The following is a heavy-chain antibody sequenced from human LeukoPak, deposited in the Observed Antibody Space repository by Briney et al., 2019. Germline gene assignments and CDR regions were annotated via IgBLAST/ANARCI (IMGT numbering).Heavy chain of an antibody. CDR2: ISGSGGST. CDR1: GFTFSSYA. Sequence: GGSLRLSCAASGFTFSSYAMSWVRQAPGKGLERVSAISGSGGSTYYADSVKGRFTISRDNSKNTLYLQMNSLRAEDTAVYYCAKDLSVDGYRVGYLDYWGQGTLVTVSS. CDR3: AKDLSVDGYRVGYLDY. J-gene: IGHJ4*02. D-gene: IGHD5-24*01. V-gene: IGHV3-23*01.